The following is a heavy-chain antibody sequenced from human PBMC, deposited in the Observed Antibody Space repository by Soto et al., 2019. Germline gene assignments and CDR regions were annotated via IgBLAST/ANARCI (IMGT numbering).Heavy chain of an antibody. CDR2: ISYDGSNK. CDR1: GFTFSSYG. J-gene: IGHJ4*02. D-gene: IGHD6-19*01. CDR3: AIYSSGWYPLDY. V-gene: IGHV3-30*03. Sequence: QVQLVESGGGVVQPGRSLRLSCAASGFTFSSYGMHWVSQAPGKGLEWVAVISYDGSNKYYADSVKGRFTVSRDNSKNTLYLQMNSLRAEDTAVYYCAIYSSGWYPLDYWGQGTLVTVSS.